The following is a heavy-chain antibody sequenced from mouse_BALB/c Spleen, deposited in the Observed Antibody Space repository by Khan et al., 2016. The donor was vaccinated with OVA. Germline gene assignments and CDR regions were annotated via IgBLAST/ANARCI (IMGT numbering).Heavy chain of an antibody. J-gene: IGHJ2*01. V-gene: IGHV1S81*02. CDR1: GYTLTSYW. D-gene: IGHD2-1*01. CDR2: TNPSNGRT. CDR3: ARLLINFDY. Sequence: QVQLQQPGAELVNPGASVNLSCKASGYTLTSYWMHWVKQRPGQGLEWIGETNPSNGRTNYNEKFKSKATLTVDKSSSTAYMQRRSPTSEDSAVYYCARLLINFDYWGQGTTRTVSS.